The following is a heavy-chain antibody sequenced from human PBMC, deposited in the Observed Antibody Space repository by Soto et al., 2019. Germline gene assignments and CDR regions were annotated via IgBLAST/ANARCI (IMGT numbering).Heavy chain of an antibody. CDR2: IHYSGST. CDR1: GGSISSYY. Sequence: SETLSLTCTVSGGSISSYYWRWIRQPPGKGLEWIGYIHYSGSTNYNPSLKSRVTISVDTSKNQFSLKLSSVTAADTAVYYCARGYYDFWSGYYTFFDYWGQGTLVTVSS. V-gene: IGHV4-59*01. CDR3: ARGYYDFWSGYYTFFDY. J-gene: IGHJ4*02. D-gene: IGHD3-3*01.